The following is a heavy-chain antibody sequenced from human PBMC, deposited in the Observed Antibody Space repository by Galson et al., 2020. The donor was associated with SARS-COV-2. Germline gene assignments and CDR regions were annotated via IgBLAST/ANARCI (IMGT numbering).Heavy chain of an antibody. Sequence: GESLKISCSASGFIFSDYGMHWVRQAPGKGLEYVSAISSNGETSFYADSVNGRFTMSKDNSKNMFYLQMTALRLEDTAFYFCLSYSSTRQNHWGQGTLVTVSS. CDR3: LSYSSTRQNH. CDR2: ISSNGETS. CDR1: GFIFSDYG. V-gene: IGHV3-64D*06. D-gene: IGHD2-2*01. J-gene: IGHJ5*02.